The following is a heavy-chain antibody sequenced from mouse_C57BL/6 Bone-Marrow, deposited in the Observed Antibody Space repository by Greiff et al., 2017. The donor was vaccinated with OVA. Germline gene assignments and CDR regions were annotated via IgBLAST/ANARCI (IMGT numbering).Heavy chain of an antibody. V-gene: IGHV1-61*01. Sequence: VQLQQPGAELVRPGSSVKLSCKASGYTFTSYWMDWVKQRPGQGLEWIGNIYPSDSETHYNQKFKDKATLTVDKSSSTAYMQLSSLTSEDSAVYYCSIASYYDYDVDAMDYWGQGTSVTVSS. J-gene: IGHJ4*01. CDR2: IYPSDSET. CDR3: SIASYYDYDVDAMDY. CDR1: GYTFTSYW. D-gene: IGHD2-4*01.